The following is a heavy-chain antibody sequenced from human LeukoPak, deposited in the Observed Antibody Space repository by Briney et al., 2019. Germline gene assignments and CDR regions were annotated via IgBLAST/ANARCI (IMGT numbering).Heavy chain of an antibody. CDR2: IGGDADGT. CDR1: GFTVTNFA. CDR3: VHPTGEGWFYFPY. J-gene: IGHJ4*02. D-gene: IGHD7-27*01. V-gene: IGHV3-23*01. Sequence: PGGSLRLSCAASGFTVTNFAIAWVRQAPGKGLEWFAAIGGDADGTTYPDRVRGRFFLSRDSSKNTLYLQMNVLTVEDTAVYHCVHPTGEGWFYFPYWGQGTPVTVSS.